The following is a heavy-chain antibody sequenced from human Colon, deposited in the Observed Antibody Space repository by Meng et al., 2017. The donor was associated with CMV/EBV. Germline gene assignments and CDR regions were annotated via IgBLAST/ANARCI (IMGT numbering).Heavy chain of an antibody. J-gene: IGHJ6*02. CDR3: ARGAKIFGVVRKGYYYGMDV. D-gene: IGHD3-3*01. Sequence: GSLRLSCAVYGGSFSGYYWSWIRQPPGKGLEWIGEINHSGSTNYNPSLKSRVTISVDTSKNQFSLKLSSVTAADTAVYYCARGAKIFGVVRKGYYYGMDVWGQGTTVTVSS. CDR2: INHSGST. V-gene: IGHV4-34*01. CDR1: GGSFSGYY.